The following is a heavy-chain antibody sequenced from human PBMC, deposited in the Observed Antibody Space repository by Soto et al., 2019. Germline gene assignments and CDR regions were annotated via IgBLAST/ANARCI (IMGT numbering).Heavy chain of an antibody. CDR1: GFTFSSYS. CDR2: ISSSSSYI. CDR3: ARDDYPDLPFDY. D-gene: IGHD4-17*01. V-gene: IGHV3-21*01. J-gene: IGHJ4*02. Sequence: PGGSLRLSCAASGFTFSSYSMNCVRQAPGKGLEWVSSISSSSSYIYYADSVKGRFTISRDNAKNSLYLQMNSLRAEDTAVYYCARDDYPDLPFDYWGQGTLVTVSS.